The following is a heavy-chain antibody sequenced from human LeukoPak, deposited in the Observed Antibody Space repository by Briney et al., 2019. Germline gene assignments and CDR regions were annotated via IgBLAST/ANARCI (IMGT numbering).Heavy chain of an antibody. CDR2: ISYDGSNK. CDR1: GFTFSSYA. D-gene: IGHD3-22*01. J-gene: IGHJ5*02. CDR3: AREDYYDSSGYYYGGWFDP. Sequence: PGGSLRLSGAASGFTFSSYAMHWVRQAPGKGLEWVAVISYDGSNKYYADSVKGRFTISRDNSKNTLYLQMNSLRAEDTAVYYCAREDYYDSSGYYYGGWFDPWGQGTLVTVSS. V-gene: IGHV3-30-3*01.